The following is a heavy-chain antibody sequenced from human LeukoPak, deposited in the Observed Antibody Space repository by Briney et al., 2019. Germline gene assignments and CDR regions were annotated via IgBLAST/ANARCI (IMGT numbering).Heavy chain of an antibody. D-gene: IGHD6-19*01. V-gene: IGHV1-69*01. CDR2: IIPIFGTA. CDR1: GGTFSSYA. Sequence: SVKVSCQASGGTFSSYASSWVRQAPGQEVEWMGRIIPIFGTANYAQKFQGRVTITADESTSTAYMELSSLRSEDTAVYYCARVLRSGWYGLRWYFDLWGRGTLVTVSS. CDR3: ARVLRSGWYGLRWYFDL. J-gene: IGHJ2*01.